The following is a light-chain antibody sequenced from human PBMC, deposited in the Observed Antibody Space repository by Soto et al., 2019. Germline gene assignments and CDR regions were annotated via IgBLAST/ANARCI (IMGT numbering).Light chain of an antibody. J-gene: IGLJ1*01. CDR2: YVS. V-gene: IGLV2-11*02. CDR1: SSNIGNNY. CDR3: CSYAGSYTYV. Sequence: QSVLTPPPSVSAAPGQKVTIYRSGSSSNIGNNYVSWYQQHPGKAPKLLIYYVSKWPSGVPDRFSGSKSGNTASLTISGLQAEDEADYYFCSYAGSYTYVFGTGTKLAVL.